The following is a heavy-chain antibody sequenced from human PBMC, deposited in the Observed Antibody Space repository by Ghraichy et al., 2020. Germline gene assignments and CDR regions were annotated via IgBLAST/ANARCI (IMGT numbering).Heavy chain of an antibody. Sequence: SETLSLTCTVSGGSISSSSYYWGWIRQPPGKGLEWIGSIYYSGSTYYNPSLKSRVTISVDTSKNQFSLKLSSVTAADTAVYYCARQIIVGATPSPHWFDPWGQGTLVTVSS. D-gene: IGHD1-26*01. CDR1: GGSISSSSYY. V-gene: IGHV4-39*01. CDR2: IYYSGST. J-gene: IGHJ5*02. CDR3: ARQIIVGATPSPHWFDP.